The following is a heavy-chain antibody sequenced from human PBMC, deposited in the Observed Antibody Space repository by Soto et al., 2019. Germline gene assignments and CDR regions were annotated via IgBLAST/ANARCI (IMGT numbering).Heavy chain of an antibody. V-gene: IGHV1-69*02. CDR2: IIPILGIA. J-gene: IGHJ4*02. Sequence: QVQLVQSGAEVKKPGSSVKVSCKASGGTFSSYTISWVRQAPGQGLEWMGRIIPILGIANYAQKFQGRVTITADKSTSTAYMELSSLRSEDTAVYYCARLAEAGTQSGYWGQGTLVTVSS. D-gene: IGHD6-13*01. CDR3: ARLAEAGTQSGY. CDR1: GGTFSSYT.